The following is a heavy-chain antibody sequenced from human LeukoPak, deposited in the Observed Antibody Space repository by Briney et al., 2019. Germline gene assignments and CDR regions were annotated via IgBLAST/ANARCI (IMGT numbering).Heavy chain of an antibody. CDR1: AVTFSSYG. J-gene: IGHJ4*02. CDR2: ISGSGTVT. V-gene: IGHV3-23*01. Sequence: GRSLRLSCAASAVTFSSYGMNWVRQAPGKGLEWVSIISGSGTVTYYADSVKGRFTISRDNSKNTMYLQMNSLRAEDTAVYYCAKTSVGEGRIIGSGYFDNWGQGTLVTVSS. CDR3: AKTSVGEGRIIGSGYFDN. D-gene: IGHD2-15*01.